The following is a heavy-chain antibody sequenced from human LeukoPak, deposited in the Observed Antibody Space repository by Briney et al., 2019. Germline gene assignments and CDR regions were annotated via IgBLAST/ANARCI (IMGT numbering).Heavy chain of an antibody. D-gene: IGHD6-6*01. CDR3: ARGVYSSSDFDY. CDR1: GGSISSFY. V-gene: IGHV4-59*01. Sequence: SETLSLTCTVSGGSISSFYWSWIRQPPGKGQEWIGYIYYSGSTNYNPSLKSRVTISVDTSKNQFSLKLSSVTAADTAVYYCARGVYSSSDFDYWGQGTLVTVSS. J-gene: IGHJ4*02. CDR2: IYYSGST.